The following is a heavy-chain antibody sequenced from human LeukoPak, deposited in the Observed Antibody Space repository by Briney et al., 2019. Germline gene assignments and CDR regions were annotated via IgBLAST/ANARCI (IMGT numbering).Heavy chain of an antibody. CDR1: GFTFSSYE. CDR3: ARAEGGYSSIRGYFQH. D-gene: IGHD6-13*01. V-gene: IGHV3-30*03. CDR2: ISYDGSNK. Sequence: GGSLRLSCAASGFTFSSYEMNWVRQAPGKGLEWVAVISYDGSNKYYADSVKGRFTISRDNSKNTLYLQMNSLRAEDTAVYYCARAEGGYSSIRGYFQHWGQGTLVTVSS. J-gene: IGHJ1*01.